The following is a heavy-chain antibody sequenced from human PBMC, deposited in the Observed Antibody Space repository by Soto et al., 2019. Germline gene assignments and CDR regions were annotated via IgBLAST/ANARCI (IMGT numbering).Heavy chain of an antibody. CDR3: ARDVGRRQYSSGWHDRFDY. CDR1: GYTFTSYG. Sequence: ASVKVSCKASGYTFTSYGISWVRQAPGQGLEWMGWISAYNGNTNYAQKLQGRVTMTTDTSTSTAYMELRSLRSDDTAVYYCARDVGRRQYSSGWHDRFDYWGQGTLVTVSS. D-gene: IGHD6-19*01. V-gene: IGHV1-18*01. J-gene: IGHJ4*02. CDR2: ISAYNGNT.